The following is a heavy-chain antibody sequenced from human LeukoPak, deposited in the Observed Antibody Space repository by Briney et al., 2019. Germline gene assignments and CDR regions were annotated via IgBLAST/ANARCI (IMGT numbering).Heavy chain of an antibody. CDR1: GFTFSSYA. CDR2: ISYDGSNK. CDR3: ASGGDSS. Sequence: GRSLRLSCAASGFTFSSYAMHWVRQAPGKGLEWVAVISYDGSNKYYADSVKGRFTISRDNSKNTLYLQMNSLRAEGTAVYYCASGGDSSWGQGTLVTVSS. V-gene: IGHV3-30-3*01. J-gene: IGHJ5*02. D-gene: IGHD5-18*01.